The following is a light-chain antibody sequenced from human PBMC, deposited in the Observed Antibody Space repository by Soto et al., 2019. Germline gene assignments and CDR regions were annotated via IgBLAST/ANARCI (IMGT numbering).Light chain of an antibody. V-gene: IGKV3-15*01. Sequence: EIVLTQSPGTLSWSPGERATLSCRASQSVSSNLAWYQQKPGQAPRLLIYDASTRATGVPARFSGSGSGTEFTLTISSLKPDDFATYYCQQYDTDRTFGQGTKVDIK. J-gene: IGKJ1*01. CDR2: DAS. CDR3: QQYDTDRT. CDR1: QSVSSN.